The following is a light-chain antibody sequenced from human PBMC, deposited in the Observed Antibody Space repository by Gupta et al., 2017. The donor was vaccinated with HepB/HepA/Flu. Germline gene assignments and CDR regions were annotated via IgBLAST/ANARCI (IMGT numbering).Light chain of an antibody. CDR1: QSVSSN. CDR3: RWDTNCRIS. Sequence: EIVRTQSPATLSVSPGERVTLSCRASQSVSSNLAWYQQKPGQAPRLLIYDASTRASGIPARFSGSESATEFTLTISSRHSEDFAVHYCRWDTNCRISFGQGTKLDIK. V-gene: IGKV3-15*01. CDR2: DAS. J-gene: IGKJ2*03.